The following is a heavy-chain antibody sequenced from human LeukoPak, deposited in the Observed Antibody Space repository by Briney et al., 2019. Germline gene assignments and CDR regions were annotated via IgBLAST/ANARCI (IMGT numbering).Heavy chain of an antibody. CDR2: ILYDGSNK. CDR1: GFTFSTHA. CDR3: ARVPYGSGTYTDY. V-gene: IGHV3-30-3*01. D-gene: IGHD3-10*01. Sequence: PGRPLRLSCTASGFTFSTHAMHWVRQAPGKGLEWVAIILYDGSNKHYADSVKGRFSISRDNSKNTLYLQMNSLRAEDTALYYCARVPYGSGTYTDYWGQGTLVTVSS. J-gene: IGHJ4*02.